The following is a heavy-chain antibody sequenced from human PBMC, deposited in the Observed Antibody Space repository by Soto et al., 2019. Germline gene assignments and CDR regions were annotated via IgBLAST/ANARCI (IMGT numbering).Heavy chain of an antibody. CDR1: GGSVSSGSYY. CDR3: ASSAA. D-gene: IGHD6-19*01. CDR2: IYYSGST. Sequence: SETLSLTCTVSGGSVSSGSYYWSWIRQPPGKGLEWIGYIYYSGSTNYNPSLKSRVTISVDTSKNQFSLKLSSVTAADTAVYYCASSAAWGRGTLVTVSS. J-gene: IGHJ5*02. V-gene: IGHV4-61*01.